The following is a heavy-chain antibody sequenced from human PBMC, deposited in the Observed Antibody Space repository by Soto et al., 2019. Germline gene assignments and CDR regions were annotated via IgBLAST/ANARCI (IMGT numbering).Heavy chain of an antibody. CDR2: INAGNGAT. D-gene: IGHD2-15*01. J-gene: IGHJ5*02. CDR1: GYTFTSYP. CDR3: ATDRGGYCSGGSCSEAWFDP. V-gene: IGHV1-3*05. Sequence: QVQLVQSGPEEKKPGASVKVSCKASGYTFTSYPLNWLRQAPGQRPEWMGWINAGNGATKYSQKFQGRVSITRDTSASTTYMQVSRLRFDDTAGYYCATDRGGYCSGGSCSEAWFDPWGQGTLVTVSS.